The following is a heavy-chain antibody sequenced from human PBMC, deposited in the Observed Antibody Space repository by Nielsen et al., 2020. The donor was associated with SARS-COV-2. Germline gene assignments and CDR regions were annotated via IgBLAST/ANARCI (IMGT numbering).Heavy chain of an antibody. CDR3: ARGDYGDYVDY. CDR1: GGSISSGGYY. J-gene: IGHJ4*02. V-gene: IGHV4-39*07. D-gene: IGHD4-17*01. Sequence: SETLSLTCTVSGGSISSGGYYWSWIRQPPGKGLEWIGEINHSGSTNYNPSLKSRVTISVDTSKNQFSLKLSSVTAADTAVYYCARGDYGDYVDYWGQGTLVTVSS. CDR2: INHSGST.